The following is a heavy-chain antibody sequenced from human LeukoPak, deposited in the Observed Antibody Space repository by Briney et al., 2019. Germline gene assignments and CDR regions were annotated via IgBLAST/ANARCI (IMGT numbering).Heavy chain of an antibody. D-gene: IGHD3-10*01. Sequence: SETLSLTCTVSGGPISSYYWSWIRQPAGKGLEWIGRVYTSGSTTYNPSLKSRVTMSVDTSKNQFSLNLSSVTAADTAVYYCARDAPGGAFDIWGQGTMVTVSS. J-gene: IGHJ3*02. CDR3: ARDAPGGAFDI. CDR1: GGPISSYY. CDR2: VYTSGST. V-gene: IGHV4-4*07.